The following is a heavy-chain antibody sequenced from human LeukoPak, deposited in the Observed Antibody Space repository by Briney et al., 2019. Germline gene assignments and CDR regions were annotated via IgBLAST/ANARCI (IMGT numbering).Heavy chain of an antibody. CDR3: ARVSGYDTTNWFDP. Sequence: ASVKVSCKASGCTFTGYYMHWVRQAPGQGLEWMGWINPNSGGTNFAQNFQGRLTMTRDPSISTAYMELSRLRSDHTAVYYCARVSGYDTTNWFDPWGQGTLVTVSS. CDR1: GCTFTGYY. V-gene: IGHV1-2*02. CDR2: INPNSGGT. J-gene: IGHJ5*02. D-gene: IGHD5-12*01.